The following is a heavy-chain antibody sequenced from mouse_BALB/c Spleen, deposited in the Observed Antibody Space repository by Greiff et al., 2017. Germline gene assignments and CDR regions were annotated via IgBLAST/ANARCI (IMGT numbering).Heavy chain of an antibody. Sequence: EVQVVESGGGLVQPGGSRKLSCAASGFTFSSFGMHWVRQAPEKGLEWVAYISSGSSTIYYADTVKGRFTISRDNPKNTLFLQMTSLRSEDTAMYYCASGYGYYYYAMDYWGQGTSVTVSS. CDR3: ASGYGYYYYAMDY. J-gene: IGHJ4*01. V-gene: IGHV5-17*02. CDR1: GFTFSSFG. CDR2: ISSGSSTI. D-gene: IGHD1-2*01.